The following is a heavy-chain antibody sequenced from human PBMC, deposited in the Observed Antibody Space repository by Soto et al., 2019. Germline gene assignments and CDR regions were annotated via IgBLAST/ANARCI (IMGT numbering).Heavy chain of an antibody. D-gene: IGHD5-18*01. J-gene: IGHJ6*02. CDR2: ISYDGSNK. Sequence: GGSLRLSCAASGFTSSNYGMHWVRQAPGKGLEWVAVISYDGSNKYYADSVKGRFTISRDNSKDTLYLQMNSVGAEDTAVYYCARGGDSYGYGEYYYYGMDVWGQGTTVTVSS. CDR1: GFTSSNYG. CDR3: ARGGDSYGYGEYYYYGMDV. V-gene: IGHV3-30*03.